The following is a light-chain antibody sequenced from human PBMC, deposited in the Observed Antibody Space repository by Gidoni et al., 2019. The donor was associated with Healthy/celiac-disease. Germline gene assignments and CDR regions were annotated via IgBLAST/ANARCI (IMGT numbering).Light chain of an antibody. CDR3: QQYGSSPRT. CDR2: VAS. Sequence: DIVLTQSPGTLSLSPGERATLSCRASQSVSSSNLAWYQQKPGQAPRPLIYVASSRATGIPDRFSGSGSGTDFTLTISRLEPEDFAVYYCQQYGSSPRTFGQGTKVEIK. J-gene: IGKJ1*01. CDR1: QSVSSSN. V-gene: IGKV3-20*01.